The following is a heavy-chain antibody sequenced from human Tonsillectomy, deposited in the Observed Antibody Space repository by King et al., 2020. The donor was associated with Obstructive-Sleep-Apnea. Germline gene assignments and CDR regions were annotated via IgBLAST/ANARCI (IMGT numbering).Heavy chain of an antibody. V-gene: IGHV4-39*06. D-gene: IGHD3-3*01. CDR3: ARVNFDFWNGQSLYFYY. Sequence: QLQESGPGLVKPSETLSLTCIVSGGSISSNNFYWGWIRQPPVKGLEWIWNIFYSGNTYYNPSLKSRVTISINTSKNQFALKRSSVTAADTAVYFCARVNFDFWNGQSLYFYYWGQGTLVTVSS. CDR2: IFYSGNT. J-gene: IGHJ4*02. CDR1: GGSISSNNFY.